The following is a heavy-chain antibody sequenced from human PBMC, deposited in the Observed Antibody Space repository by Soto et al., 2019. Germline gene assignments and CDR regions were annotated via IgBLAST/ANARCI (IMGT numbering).Heavy chain of an antibody. J-gene: IGHJ3*02. CDR1: GGSISSGGYY. V-gene: IGHV4-31*03. D-gene: IGHD1-26*01. CDR2: IYYSGST. Sequence: QVQLQESGPGLVKPSQTLSLTCTVSGGSISSGGYYWSWIRQHPGKGLEWIGYIYYSGSTYYNPSLKSRVTISVDTSKNQFSLKLSSVTAADTAVYYCARDQYSGSYPSPAFDIWGQGTMVTVSS. CDR3: ARDQYSGSYPSPAFDI.